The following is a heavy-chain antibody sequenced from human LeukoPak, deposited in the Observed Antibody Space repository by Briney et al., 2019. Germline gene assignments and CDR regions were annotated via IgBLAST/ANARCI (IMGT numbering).Heavy chain of an antibody. V-gene: IGHV3-48*04. Sequence: GGSLRLSCAASGFTFSNYNMNWVRQAPGKGLEWVSYISSSSSTMPYADSVKGRFTISRDNAKNSLYLQMNSLRAEDTAVYYCARDRCSSTSCYDRPLDYWGQGTLVTVSS. CDR3: ARDRCSSTSCYDRPLDY. J-gene: IGHJ4*02. CDR1: GFTFSNYN. CDR2: ISSSSSTM. D-gene: IGHD2-2*01.